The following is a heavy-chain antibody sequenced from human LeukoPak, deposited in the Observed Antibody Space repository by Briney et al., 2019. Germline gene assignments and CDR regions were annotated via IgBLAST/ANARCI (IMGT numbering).Heavy chain of an antibody. D-gene: IGHD3-10*01. Sequence: SETLSLTCTVSGGSISSYYWSWIRQPPGKGLEWIGYIYYSGSTNYNPSLKSRVTISVDTSKNQFFLKLSSVTAADTAVYYCARDRAKGNWFDPWGQGTLVTVSS. CDR1: GGSISSYY. CDR2: IYYSGST. V-gene: IGHV4-59*01. CDR3: ARDRAKGNWFDP. J-gene: IGHJ5*02.